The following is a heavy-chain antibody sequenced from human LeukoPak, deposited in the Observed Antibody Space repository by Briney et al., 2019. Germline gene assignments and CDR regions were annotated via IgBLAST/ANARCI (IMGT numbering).Heavy chain of an antibody. CDR2: ISAYNGNT. Sequence: ASVKSSCKASGDTFTSYGISWVRHHPAQGLEWMGWISAYNGNTNYAQKLQGRVTITTNTSTSPAYMGLRGLRSDDTAVYYCARMTTVTIDYWGQGTLVTVSS. D-gene: IGHD4-17*01. CDR1: GDTFTSYG. CDR3: ARMTTVTIDY. V-gene: IGHV1-18*04. J-gene: IGHJ4*02.